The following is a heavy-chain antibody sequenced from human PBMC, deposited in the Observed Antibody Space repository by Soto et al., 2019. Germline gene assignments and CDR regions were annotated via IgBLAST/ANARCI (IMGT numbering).Heavy chain of an antibody. V-gene: IGHV3-33*01. CDR3: ARESVVVTATFDL. D-gene: IGHD2-21*02. Sequence: QVQLVESGGGVVQPGRSLRLSCAASGFTFSSFGMHWGRQAPGKGLEWVAIIWYDGSKKYYADSVKGRFTISRDNSKNTRYLHMNSLRAEDTAVYYCARESVVVTATFDLWGRGPLVAVSS. CDR2: IWYDGSKK. CDR1: GFTFSSFG. J-gene: IGHJ2*01.